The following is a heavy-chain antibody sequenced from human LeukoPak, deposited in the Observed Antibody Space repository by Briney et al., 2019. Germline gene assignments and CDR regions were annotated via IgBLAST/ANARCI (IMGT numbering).Heavy chain of an antibody. CDR3: ARGLEWLLWARYYYYMDV. J-gene: IGHJ6*03. CDR2: IYHSGST. Sequence: SETLSLTCTVSGYSISSGYYWGWIRQPPGKGLEWIGSIYHSGSTYYNPSLKSRVTISVDTSKNQFSLKLSSVTAADTAVYYCARGLEWLLWARYYYYMDVWGKGTTVTVSS. V-gene: IGHV4-38-2*02. CDR1: GYSISSGYY. D-gene: IGHD3-3*01.